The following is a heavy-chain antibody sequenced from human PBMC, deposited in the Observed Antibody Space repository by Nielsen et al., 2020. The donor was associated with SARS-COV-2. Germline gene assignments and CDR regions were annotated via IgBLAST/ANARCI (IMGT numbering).Heavy chain of an antibody. CDR2: ISAYNGNT. CDR3: ARERGQNYYYYYGMDV. V-gene: IGHV1-18*01. J-gene: IGHJ6*02. D-gene: IGHD3-10*01. CDR1: GGTFSSYA. Sequence: ASVKVSCKASGGTFSSYAISWVRQAPGQGLEWMGWISAYNGNTNYAQKLQGRVTMTTDTSTSTAYMELRSLRSDDTAVYYCARERGQNYYYYYGMDVWGQGTTVTVSS.